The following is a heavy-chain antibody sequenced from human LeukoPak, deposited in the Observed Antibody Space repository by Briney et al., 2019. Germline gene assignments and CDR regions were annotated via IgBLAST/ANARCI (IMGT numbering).Heavy chain of an antibody. CDR2: IYSGGST. CDR3: ASESYSGSLR. J-gene: IGHJ4*02. V-gene: IGHV3-66*02. Sequence: GGSLRLSCAASGFTFSSYAMSWVRQAPGKGLEWVSVIYSGGSTYYADSVKGRFTISRDNSKNTLYLQMNSLRAEDTAVYYCASESYSGSLRWGQGTLVTVSS. D-gene: IGHD1-26*01. CDR1: GFTFSSYA.